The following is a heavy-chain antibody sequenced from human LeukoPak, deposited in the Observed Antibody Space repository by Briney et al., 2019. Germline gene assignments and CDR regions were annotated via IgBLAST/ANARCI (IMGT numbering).Heavy chain of an antibody. D-gene: IGHD6-13*01. J-gene: IGHJ6*03. V-gene: IGHV4-39*07. CDR3: ARENNLREYSSSWYYYYYMDV. CDR1: GGSISSSSYY. CDR2: IYYSGST. Sequence: SETLSLTCTVSGGSISSSSYYWGWIRQPPGKGLEWIGSIYYSGSTYYNPSLKSRVTISVDTSKNQFSLKLSSVTAADTAVYYCARENNLREYSSSWYYYYYMDVWGKGTTVTVSS.